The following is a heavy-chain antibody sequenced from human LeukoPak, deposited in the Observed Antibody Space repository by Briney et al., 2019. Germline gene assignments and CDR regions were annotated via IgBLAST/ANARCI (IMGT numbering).Heavy chain of an antibody. J-gene: IGHJ4*02. CDR1: GGTFSSYA. D-gene: IGHD3-22*01. V-gene: IGHV1-69*06. CDR2: IIPIFGTA. CDR3: ARGGSGSGYSHFDY. Sequence: RASVKVSCTASGGTFSSYAINWVRQAPGQGLEWMGGIIPIFGTANYAQKFQGRVTITADKSTSTAYMELSSLRSEDTAVYYCARGGSGSGYSHFDYWGQGTLVTVSS.